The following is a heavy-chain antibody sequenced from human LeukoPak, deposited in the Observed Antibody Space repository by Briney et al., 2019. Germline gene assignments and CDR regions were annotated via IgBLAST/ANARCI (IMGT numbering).Heavy chain of an antibody. CDR2: ISSSSSTI. V-gene: IGHV3-48*04. CDR1: GFTFSIYS. D-gene: IGHD3-10*01. Sequence: PGGSLRLSCAASGFTFSIYSMNWVRQAPGKGLEWVSYISSSSSTIHYADSVKGRFTISRDNAKNSLYLQMNSLRAEDTAVYYCARWFGELASFDYWGQGTLVTVSS. CDR3: ARWFGELASFDY. J-gene: IGHJ4*02.